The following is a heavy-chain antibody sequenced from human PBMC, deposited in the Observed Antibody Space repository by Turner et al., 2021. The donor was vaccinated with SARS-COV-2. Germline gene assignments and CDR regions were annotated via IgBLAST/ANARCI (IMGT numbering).Heavy chain of an antibody. D-gene: IGHD6-13*01. CDR1: GFTFSSYG. CDR3: ARGRADTSSWYGWGAFDI. Sequence: QVQLVESGGGVVQPGRSLRLSCAASGFTFSSYGMHWVRQAPGKGLEWVAVIWYDGSNKYYADSVKCRFTISRDNSKNTLYLQMNSLRAEDTAVYYCARGRADTSSWYGWGAFDIWGQGTMVTISS. CDR2: IWYDGSNK. V-gene: IGHV3-33*01. J-gene: IGHJ3*02.